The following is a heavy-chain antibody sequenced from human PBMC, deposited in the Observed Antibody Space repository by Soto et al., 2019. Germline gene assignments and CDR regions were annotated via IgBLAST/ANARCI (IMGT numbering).Heavy chain of an antibody. D-gene: IGHD3-22*01. Sequence: TLSLTCTVSVGSISSAGYYWSWIRQHPGKGLEWIGYIYYSGSTYYNPSLKSRVTISVDTSKNQFSLKLSSVTAADTAVYYCARDRDYDTRFDPWGQGTLVTVSS. CDR2: IYYSGST. CDR1: VGSISSAGYY. V-gene: IGHV4-31*03. J-gene: IGHJ5*02. CDR3: ARDRDYDTRFDP.